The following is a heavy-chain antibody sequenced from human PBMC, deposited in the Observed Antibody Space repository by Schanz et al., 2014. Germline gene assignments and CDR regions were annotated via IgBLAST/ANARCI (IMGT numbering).Heavy chain of an antibody. CDR2: ISYDGSNK. D-gene: IGHD4-17*01. J-gene: IGHJ4*02. Sequence: QVQLVESGGGVVQPGRSLRLSCAASGFTFSSYAMHWVRQAPGKGLEWVAVISYDGSNKYYADSVKGRFTISRDNSKNTLYLQMNSRRAEDTAVYYCGRDTDYHFDYWGQGTLVTVSS. CDR1: GFTFSSYA. CDR3: GRDTDYHFDY. V-gene: IGHV3-30*04.